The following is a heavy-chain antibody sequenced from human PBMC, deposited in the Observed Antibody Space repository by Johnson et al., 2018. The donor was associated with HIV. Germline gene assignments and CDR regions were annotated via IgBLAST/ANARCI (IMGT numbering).Heavy chain of an antibody. J-gene: IGHJ3*02. Sequence: VQLVESGGGLVQPGGSLKLSCAASGFTFSGSAMHWVRQAPGKGLEWVANIKQDGSEKSYVDSVKPRFTLSRDNAKNSLYLQMNGLRAEDTAVYYCARNEYSNYGGRDAFDIWGQGTMVTVSS. D-gene: IGHD4-11*01. CDR2: IKQDGSEK. V-gene: IGHV3-7*01. CDR1: GFTFSGSA. CDR3: ARNEYSNYGGRDAFDI.